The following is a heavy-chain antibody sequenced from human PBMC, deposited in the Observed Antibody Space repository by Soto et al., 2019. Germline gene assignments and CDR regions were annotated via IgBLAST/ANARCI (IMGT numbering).Heavy chain of an antibody. V-gene: IGHV4-4*02. CDR3: ALSRDGYNLRSKWFDP. CDR1: GGSISSSNG. D-gene: IGHD5-12*01. Sequence: SETLSPTGAVSGGSISSSNGWRWVRQPPGEGREWIGEIYHSGSTNYNPALNSRVTISVHKSKNQFRLKLRSVTAADPAVSYRALSRDGYNLRSKWFDPWGQRTLVTVSS. J-gene: IGHJ5*02. CDR2: IYHSGST.